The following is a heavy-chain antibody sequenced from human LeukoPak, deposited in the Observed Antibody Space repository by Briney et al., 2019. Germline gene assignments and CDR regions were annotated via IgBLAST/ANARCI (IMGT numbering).Heavy chain of an antibody. CDR1: GGSISSGGYS. Sequence: SQTLSLTCAVSGGSISSGGYSWSWIRQPPGKGLEWIGNIYHSGSTYYNPSLKSRVTISVDRSKNQFSLKLSSVTAADTAVYYCARDGQLAFDYWGQGTLVTVSS. V-gene: IGHV4-30-2*01. J-gene: IGHJ4*02. CDR3: ARDGQLAFDY. CDR2: IYHSGST. D-gene: IGHD6-13*01.